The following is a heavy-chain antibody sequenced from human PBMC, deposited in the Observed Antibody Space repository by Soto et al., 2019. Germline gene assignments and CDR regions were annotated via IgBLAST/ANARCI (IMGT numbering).Heavy chain of an antibody. J-gene: IGHJ4*02. CDR1: GFTFGDYA. Sequence: GGSLRLSCTASGFTFGDYAMSWVRQAPGKGLEWVGFIRSKAYGGTTEYAASVKGRFTISRDDSKSIAYLQMNSLKTEETAVYYCTRDTVGATNFDYWGQGTLVTVSS. CDR3: TRDTVGATNFDY. D-gene: IGHD1-26*01. V-gene: IGHV3-49*04. CDR2: IRSKAYGGTT.